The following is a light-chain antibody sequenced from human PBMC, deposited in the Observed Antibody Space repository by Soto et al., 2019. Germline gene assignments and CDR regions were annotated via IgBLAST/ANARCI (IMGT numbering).Light chain of an antibody. CDR1: ISNIGSNT. Sequence: QSVLTQPPSASGTPGQRVTISCSGSISNIGSNTVNWYQQLPGTAPKLLIYSNNQRPSGVPDRFSGSKSGTSASLAISGLQSEDEADYYCAAWDDSLSGFYVFGTGTKVTVL. CDR3: AAWDDSLSGFYV. CDR2: SNN. V-gene: IGLV1-44*01. J-gene: IGLJ1*01.